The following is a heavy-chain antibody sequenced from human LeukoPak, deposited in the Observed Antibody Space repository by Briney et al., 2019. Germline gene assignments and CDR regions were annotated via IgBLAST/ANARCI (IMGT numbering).Heavy chain of an antibody. CDR3: ARADVLLWFGELLVWFDY. CDR2: IYYSGST. J-gene: IGHJ4*02. V-gene: IGHV4-59*01. CDR1: GGSISSYY. Sequence: PSETLSLTCTVSGGSISSYYWSWIRQPPGKGLEWIGYIYYSGSTNYNPSLKSRVTISVDTSKNQFSLKLSSVTAADTAVYYCARADVLLWFGELLVWFDYWGQGTLVTVSS. D-gene: IGHD3-10*01.